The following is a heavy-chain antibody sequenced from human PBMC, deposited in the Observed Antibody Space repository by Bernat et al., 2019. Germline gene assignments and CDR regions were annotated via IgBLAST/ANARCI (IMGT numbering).Heavy chain of an antibody. CDR1: GGSISSSSYY. V-gene: IGHV4-39*01. CDR2: IYYSGST. D-gene: IGHD6-25*01. CDR3: AGHTAATTTPHFDY. Sequence: QLQLQESGPGLVKPSETLSLTCTVSGGSISSSSYYWGWIRQPPGKGLEWIGSIYYSGSTYYNPSLKSRVTISVDTSKNQFSLKLSSVTAADTAVYYCAGHTAATTTPHFDYWGQGTLVTVSS. J-gene: IGHJ4*02.